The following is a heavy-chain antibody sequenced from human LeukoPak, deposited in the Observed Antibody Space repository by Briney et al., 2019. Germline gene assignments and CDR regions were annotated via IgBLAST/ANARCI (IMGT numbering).Heavy chain of an antibody. CDR3: AKTSGVFDSSGFYQQNPYYFQY. V-gene: IGHV4-34*01. CDR1: GDSFIGYF. Sequence: SETLSLTCAASGDSFIGYFWTWIRQAPGKGLEWIGDINHSGRTNYNPSLQRRVSISVDTSKNQFSLNVTSVTGADTAVYYCAKTSGVFDSSGFYQQNPYYFQYWGQGVLVTVSS. CDR2: INHSGRT. J-gene: IGHJ4*02. D-gene: IGHD3-22*01.